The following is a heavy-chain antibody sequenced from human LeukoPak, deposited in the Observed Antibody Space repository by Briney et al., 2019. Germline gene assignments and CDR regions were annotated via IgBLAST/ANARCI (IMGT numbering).Heavy chain of an antibody. Sequence: SETLSLTCAVYGGSFSGYYWSWIRQPPGKGLEWIGEINHSGSTNYNPSLKSRVTLSVQTSKNQFSLKLSSVTAADTAVYYCARGEGSYYYYMDVWGKGTTVTASS. J-gene: IGHJ6*03. CDR1: GGSFSGYY. V-gene: IGHV4-34*01. CDR3: ARGEGSYYYYMDV. CDR2: INHSGST.